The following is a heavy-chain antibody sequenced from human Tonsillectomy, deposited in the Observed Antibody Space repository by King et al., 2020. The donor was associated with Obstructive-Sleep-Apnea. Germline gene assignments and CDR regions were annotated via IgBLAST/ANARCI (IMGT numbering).Heavy chain of an antibody. V-gene: IGHV3-30-3*01. Sequence: VQLVESGGGVVQPGRSLRLSCAASGFTFSSYAMHWVRQAPGKGLEWVAVISYDGSNKYYADSVKGRFTISRDNSKNTLYLQMNSLRAEDTAVYYCAREASLAAFDYWGQGTLVTVSS. CDR1: GFTFSSYA. CDR2: ISYDGSNK. J-gene: IGHJ4*02. CDR3: AREASLAAFDY. D-gene: IGHD6-6*01.